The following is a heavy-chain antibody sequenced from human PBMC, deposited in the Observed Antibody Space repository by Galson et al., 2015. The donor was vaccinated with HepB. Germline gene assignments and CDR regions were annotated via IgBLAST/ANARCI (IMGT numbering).Heavy chain of an antibody. CDR2: IKQDGSEK. CDR3: ASCTGWELPAPDAFDI. Sequence: SLRLSCAASGFTFSSYWMTWVRQAPGKGLEWAANIKQDGSEKYYVDSVKGRFTISRDNAKNSLYLQMNSLRAEDTAVYYCASCTGWELPAPDAFDIWGQGTMVTVSS. J-gene: IGHJ3*02. V-gene: IGHV3-7*01. D-gene: IGHD1-26*01. CDR1: GFTFSSYW.